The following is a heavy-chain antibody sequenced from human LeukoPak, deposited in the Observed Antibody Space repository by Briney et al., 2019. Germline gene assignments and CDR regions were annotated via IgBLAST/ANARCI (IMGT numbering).Heavy chain of an antibody. CDR1: GGSISSYY. V-gene: IGHV4-34*01. J-gene: IGHJ5*02. D-gene: IGHD3-10*01. Sequence: PSETLSLTCTVSGGSISSYYWSWIRQPPGKGLEWIGEINHSGSTNYNPSLKSRVTISVDTSKNQFSLKLSSVTAADTAVYYCARVTMARGPWGQGTLVTVSS. CDR2: INHSGST. CDR3: ARVTMARGP.